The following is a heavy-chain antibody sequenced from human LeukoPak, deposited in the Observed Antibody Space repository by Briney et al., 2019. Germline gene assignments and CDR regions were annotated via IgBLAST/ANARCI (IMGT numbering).Heavy chain of an antibody. CDR3: AREYSSGYPDY. V-gene: IGHV1-69*04. J-gene: IGHJ4*02. Sequence: GASVKVSCKASGGTFSSYAISWVRQAPGQGLEWMGRIIPILGIANYAQKFQGRVTITADKSTSTAYMELSSLRSEDTAVYYCAREYSSGYPDYWGQGTLVTVSS. D-gene: IGHD3-22*01. CDR1: GGTFSSYA. CDR2: IIPILGIA.